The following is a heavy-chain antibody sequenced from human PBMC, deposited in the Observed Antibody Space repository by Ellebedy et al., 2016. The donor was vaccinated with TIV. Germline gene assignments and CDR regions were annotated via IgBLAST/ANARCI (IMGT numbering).Heavy chain of an antibody. CDR3: ARRADYYDGSGYGPVDY. V-gene: IGHV5-51*01. D-gene: IGHD3-22*01. J-gene: IGHJ4*02. Sequence: GESLKISXKGSGYRFTNYWIGWVRQMPGKGLEWMGIIYPGDSDTRYSPSFQGQFTMSADKSISTAYLQWSGLEASDTAMYYCARRADYYDGSGYGPVDYWGQGTLVTVSS. CDR1: GYRFTNYW. CDR2: IYPGDSDT.